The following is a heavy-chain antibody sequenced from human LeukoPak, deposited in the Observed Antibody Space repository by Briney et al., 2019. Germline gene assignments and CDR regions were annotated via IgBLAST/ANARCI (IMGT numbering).Heavy chain of an antibody. J-gene: IGHJ4*02. CDR1: GFTFTSYS. V-gene: IGHV3-48*01. CDR2: TSSDSNTI. Sequence: GGSLRLSCAASGFTFTSYSMNWVRQAPGKGLESVSYTSSDSNTIYYADSMKGRFSISRDNAKNSLYLQMNSLRAEDTAVYYCARDRQSSGWYYFDYWGQGTLVTVSS. CDR3: ARDRQSSGWYYFDY. D-gene: IGHD6-19*01.